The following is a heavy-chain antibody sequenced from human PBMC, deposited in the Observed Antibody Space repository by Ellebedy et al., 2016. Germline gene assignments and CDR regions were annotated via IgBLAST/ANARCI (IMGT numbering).Heavy chain of an antibody. CDR2: IYHSGST. J-gene: IGHJ6*02. CDR3: ARVVATKSYYYYYGMDV. Sequence: SETLSLTXAVSGGSISSSNWWSWVRQPPGKGLEWIGEIYHSGSTNYNPSLKSRVTISVDKSKNQFSLKLSSVTAADTAVYYCARVVATKSYYYYYGMDVWGQGTTVTVSS. V-gene: IGHV4-4*02. D-gene: IGHD5-24*01. CDR1: GGSISSSNW.